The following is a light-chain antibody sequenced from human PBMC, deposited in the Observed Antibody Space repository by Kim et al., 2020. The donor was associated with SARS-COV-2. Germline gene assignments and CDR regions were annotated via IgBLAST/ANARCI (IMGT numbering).Light chain of an antibody. CDR1: QSNSSY. CDR3: QQSYSTPLT. Sequence: ASVGDRVTITCRASQSNSSYLNWYQQKPGKAPKLLIYAAYSLQSGVPSRFSGSGSGTDFTLTISSLQPEDFATYYCQQSYSTPLTFGGGTKVDIK. J-gene: IGKJ4*01. CDR2: AAY. V-gene: IGKV1-39*01.